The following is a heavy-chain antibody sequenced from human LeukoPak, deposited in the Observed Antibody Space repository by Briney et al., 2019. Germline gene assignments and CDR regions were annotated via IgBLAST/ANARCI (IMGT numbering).Heavy chain of an antibody. CDR1: GITFSNYA. D-gene: IGHD5-12*01. CDR2: IRSSGGST. V-gene: IGHV3-23*01. J-gene: IGHJ4*02. Sequence: GGSLRLSCEVSGITFSNYAMSWVRQAPGKGLEWVSGIRSSGGSTYYADSVKGRFTISRDNSKDTLYVQMNSLRAEDTAIYYCAKGGTSGYRYYFDYWGQGTLVTVSS. CDR3: AKGGTSGYRYYFDY.